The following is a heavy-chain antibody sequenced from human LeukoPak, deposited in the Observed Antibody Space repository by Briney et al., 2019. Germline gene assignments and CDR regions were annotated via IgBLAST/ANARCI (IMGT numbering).Heavy chain of an antibody. CDR1: GFTFSSYS. J-gene: IGHJ6*02. CDR2: ISSSSSYI. V-gene: IGHV3-21*01. D-gene: IGHD3-10*01. CDR3: ARDATMVRGVIIMDV. Sequence: GGTLRLSCAASGFTFSSYSINWVRQAPGKGLEWVSSISSSSSYIYYADSVKGRFTISRDNAKNSLYLQMNSLRAEDTAVYYCARDATMVRGVIIMDVWGQGTTVTVSS.